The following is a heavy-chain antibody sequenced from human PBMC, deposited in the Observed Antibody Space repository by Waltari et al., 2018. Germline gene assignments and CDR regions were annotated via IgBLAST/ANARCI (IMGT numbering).Heavy chain of an antibody. J-gene: IGHJ4*02. V-gene: IGHV4-39*01. CDR2: IYSIVGP. D-gene: IGHD1-1*01. CDR3: ASRGVDVLERLGIDY. CDR1: GGSISSSSYY. Sequence: QLQLQESGPGLVKPSETLSLTCTVSGGSISSSSYYWGWIRQPPGKGLEWIGSIYSIVGPYDNPSLKGRVTISVDTSKNQFSLKLSSVTAADTAVYYCASRGVDVLERLGIDYWGQGTLVTVSS.